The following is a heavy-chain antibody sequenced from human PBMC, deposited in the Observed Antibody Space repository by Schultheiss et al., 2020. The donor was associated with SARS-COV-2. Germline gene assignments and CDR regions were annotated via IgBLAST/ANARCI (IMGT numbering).Heavy chain of an antibody. J-gene: IGHJ4*02. D-gene: IGHD6-13*01. CDR2: ISGSGATI. Sequence: GGSLRLSCAASGFTFSSYAMSWVRQAPGKGLEWVSVISGSGATIYYADSVKGRFTIFRDNSKNTLYLQMNSLRAEDTAVYYCTRDLGGIAGYWGQGTLVTVSS. CDR3: TRDLGGIAGY. CDR1: GFTFSSYA. V-gene: IGHV3-23*01.